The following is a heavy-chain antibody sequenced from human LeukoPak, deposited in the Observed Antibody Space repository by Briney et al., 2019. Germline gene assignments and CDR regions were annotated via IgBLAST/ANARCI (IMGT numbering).Heavy chain of an antibody. CDR3: ARAQTDFWSGYFLSPVKYGMDV. Sequence: SVKVSCKASGGTFNSYAISWVQQAPGQGLEWMGGIIPIFGTANYAQKFQGRVTITADESTSTAYMELSSLRSEDTAVYYCARAQTDFWSGYFLSPVKYGMDVWGQGTTVTVSS. V-gene: IGHV1-69*13. D-gene: IGHD3-3*01. CDR1: GGTFNSYA. CDR2: IIPIFGTA. J-gene: IGHJ6*02.